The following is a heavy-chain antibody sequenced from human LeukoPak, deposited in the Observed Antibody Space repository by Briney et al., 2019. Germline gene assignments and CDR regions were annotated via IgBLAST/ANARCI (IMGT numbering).Heavy chain of an antibody. V-gene: IGHV6-1*01. CDR1: GDSVSSNSAA. Sequence: SQTLSLTFAISGDSVSSNSAAWNWIRQSPSRGLEWLGRTYYRSKWYNDNAVAVKSQITINPDTSKNQFSLQLNSVTPEDTAVYYCARAINWNYDDYYYYMDVWGKGTTVTVSS. D-gene: IGHD1-7*01. J-gene: IGHJ6*03. CDR2: TYYRSKWYN. CDR3: ARAINWNYDDYYYYMDV.